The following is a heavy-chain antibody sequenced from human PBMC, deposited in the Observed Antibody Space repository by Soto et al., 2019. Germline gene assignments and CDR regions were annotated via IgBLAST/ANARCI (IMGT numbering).Heavy chain of an antibody. J-gene: IGHJ4*02. D-gene: IGHD3-10*01. CDR2: FYYSGST. Sequence: LSLTCAVSGGSISSGGYSWSWIRQPPGKGLEWIGLFYYSGSTHYNPSLKSRLTVSVDASKNQFSLKVSSVTAADTAVYYCARESYYGSGATVVAYWGQGTLVTVSS. CDR1: GGSISSGGYS. CDR3: ARESYYGSGATVVAY. V-gene: IGHV4-30-2*03.